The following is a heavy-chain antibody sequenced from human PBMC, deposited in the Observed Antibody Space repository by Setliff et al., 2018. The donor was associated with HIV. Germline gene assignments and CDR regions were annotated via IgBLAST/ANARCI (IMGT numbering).Heavy chain of an antibody. D-gene: IGHD6-19*01. CDR2: ISWDGYTT. Sequence: PGGSLRLSCAASGFTFDDYTMQWVRQTPGKGLEWVSLISWDGYTTYYADSVKGRFTVARDNANNSLYLQMNSLRPEDSALYYCVREGSVGGRYYYYMNLWGKGTTVTVSS. J-gene: IGHJ6*03. V-gene: IGHV3-43*01. CDR3: VREGSVGGRYYYYMNL. CDR1: GFTFDDYT.